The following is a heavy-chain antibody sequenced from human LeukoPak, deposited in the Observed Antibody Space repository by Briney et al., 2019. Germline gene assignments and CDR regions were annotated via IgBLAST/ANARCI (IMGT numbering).Heavy chain of an antibody. J-gene: IGHJ6*02. CDR3: ARGRQLWLHSYYGMDV. CDR2: IIPIFGTA. CDR1: GGTFSSYA. V-gene: IGHV1-69*13. D-gene: IGHD5-18*01. Sequence: SVKVSCKASGGTFSSYAISWVRQAPGQGLEWMGGIIPIFGTANYAQKFQGRVTITADESTSTAYMELSSLRSEDTAVYYCARGRQLWLHSYYGMDVWGQRTTVTVSS.